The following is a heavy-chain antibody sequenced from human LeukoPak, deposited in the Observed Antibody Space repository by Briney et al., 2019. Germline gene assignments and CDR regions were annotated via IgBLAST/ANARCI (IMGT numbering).Heavy chain of an antibody. V-gene: IGHV4-59*01. Sequence: SQSLSLTCTVSGGSISSYYWSWIRQPPGKGLGGIGYIYYSGSTNYNPTLNSRVTISVDTSKSQFSLKLSSVTAADTAVYYCARDQRRAIFGVVNGWFDPWGQGTLVTVSS. CDR3: ARDQRRAIFGVVNGWFDP. CDR2: IYYSGST. CDR1: GGSISSYY. D-gene: IGHD3-3*01. J-gene: IGHJ5*02.